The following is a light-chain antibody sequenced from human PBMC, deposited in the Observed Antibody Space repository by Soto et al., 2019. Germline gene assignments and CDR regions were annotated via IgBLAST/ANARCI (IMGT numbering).Light chain of an antibody. CDR3: ATWDDTLYGPV. Sequence: QFVLTQPLSASGTPGQSVTISCSGSTSNIGSNPVQWYQQFPGTAPKLLMYRDNNRPSGVPDRFSGSKSGTSASLTISGLQSEDEADYHCATWDDTLYGPVFGGGTKVTVL. CDR1: TSNIGSNP. CDR2: RDN. J-gene: IGLJ3*02. V-gene: IGLV1-44*01.